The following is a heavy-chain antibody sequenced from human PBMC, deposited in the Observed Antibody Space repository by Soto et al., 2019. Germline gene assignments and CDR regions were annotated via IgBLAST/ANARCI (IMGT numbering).Heavy chain of an antibody. CDR1: GYTFTGYY. D-gene: IGHD5-12*01. Sequence: ASVKVSCKASGYTFTGYYMHWVRQAPGQGLEWMGWINPNSGGTNYAQKFQGWVTMTRDTSISTAYMELSRLRSDDTAVYYCARADRGYSGYDLNGDAFDIWGQGTMVTVSS. J-gene: IGHJ3*02. V-gene: IGHV1-2*04. CDR3: ARADRGYSGYDLNGDAFDI. CDR2: INPNSGGT.